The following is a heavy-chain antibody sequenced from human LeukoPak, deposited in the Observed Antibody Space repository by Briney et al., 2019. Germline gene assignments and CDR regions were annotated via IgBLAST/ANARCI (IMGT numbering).Heavy chain of an antibody. Sequence: PGGSLRLSCAASGFTVSSNYMSWVRQAPGKGLEWVSSIRSTGDSTFYADSVKGRFTISRDNSKNTVYLLMNSLRTEDTAVYYCGRSRRINASLYYYMDVWGKGTTVTVSS. CDR2: IRSTGDST. CDR1: GFTVSSNY. CDR3: GRSRRINASLYYYMDV. D-gene: IGHD2-15*01. V-gene: IGHV3-23*01. J-gene: IGHJ6*03.